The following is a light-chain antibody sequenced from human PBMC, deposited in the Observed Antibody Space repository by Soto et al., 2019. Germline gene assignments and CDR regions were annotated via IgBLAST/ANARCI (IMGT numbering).Light chain of an antibody. V-gene: IGKV1-5*03. CDR2: KAS. CDR1: QSISSK. Sequence: TQSPGTLSLSPGERATITCRASQSISSKLAWYQQKVGRAPKLLIYKASNLESGVPSRFSGSGSGTEFTLTISSLQPDDFATYYCQQYDTYQGTFGQGTKVEIK. CDR3: QQYDTYQGT. J-gene: IGKJ1*01.